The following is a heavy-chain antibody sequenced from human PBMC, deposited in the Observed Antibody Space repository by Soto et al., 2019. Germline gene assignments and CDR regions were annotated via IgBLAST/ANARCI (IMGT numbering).Heavy chain of an antibody. Sequence: QVQLVQSGAEVRKAGSSVRVSCKVSGGSFTTLAFSWVRQAPGQGLEWMGRIIPLFGTPNYAQRFQGRVAIFADESKNTTYRGLSSLTSEDPAVYYCAAGIGITFGGVTREFDYWGQGTLVTVSS. CDR3: AAGIGITFGGVTREFDY. CDR2: IIPLFGTP. V-gene: IGHV1-69*19. CDR1: GGSFTTLA. D-gene: IGHD3-16*01. J-gene: IGHJ4*02.